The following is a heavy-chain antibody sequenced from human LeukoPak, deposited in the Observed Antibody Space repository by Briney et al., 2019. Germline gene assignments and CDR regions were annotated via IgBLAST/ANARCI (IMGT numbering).Heavy chain of an antibody. V-gene: IGHV3-74*01. J-gene: IGHJ4*02. CDR1: GFTFSTYW. CDR3: VRAPFDY. CDR2: INSDGSST. Sequence: GGSLRLSCVASGFTFSTYWMHWVRQAPGKGLVWASRINSDGSSTSYADSVKGRFTISRDNAKNTLYLQMNSLKAEDTAVYYCVRAPFDYWGQGTLVTVSS.